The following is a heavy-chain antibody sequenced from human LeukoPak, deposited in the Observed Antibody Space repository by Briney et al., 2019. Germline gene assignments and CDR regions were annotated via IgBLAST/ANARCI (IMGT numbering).Heavy chain of an antibody. Sequence: GGSLRLSCTASGLTISAHWMHWVRQPPGEGLVWVSRINVDGSDSRYADSVKGRFTISRDNAKNTLYLQMNSLRDEDTAVYYCARDTFLGMGNPWGQGTLVTVSS. J-gene: IGHJ5*02. CDR1: GLTISAHW. CDR3: ARDTFLGMGNP. CDR2: INVDGSDS. D-gene: IGHD2/OR15-2a*01. V-gene: IGHV3-74*01.